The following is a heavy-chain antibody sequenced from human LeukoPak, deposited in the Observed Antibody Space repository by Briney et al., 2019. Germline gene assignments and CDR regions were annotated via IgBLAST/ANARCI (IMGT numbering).Heavy chain of an antibody. V-gene: IGHV4-59*08. Sequence: SETLSLICTVSAGPISSYYWSWIRQTPGKGLEWIGSVYYRGGAKYNPSLKSRVTITEDTSKNRLYLRLTSVTAADTAVYYCARRTPGPGIALASSFDSWGQGTLVTVSS. CDR1: AGPISSYY. D-gene: IGHD6-19*01. J-gene: IGHJ4*02. CDR2: VYYRGGA. CDR3: ARRTPGPGIALASSFDS.